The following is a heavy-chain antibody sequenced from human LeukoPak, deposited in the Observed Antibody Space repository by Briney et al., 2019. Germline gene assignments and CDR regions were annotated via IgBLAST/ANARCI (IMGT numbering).Heavy chain of an antibody. D-gene: IGHD3-16*02. CDR1: GGSFSGYY. J-gene: IGHJ4*02. Sequence: SETLSLTCAVYGGSFSGYYWSWIRLPPGKGLEWIGEINHSGSTNYNPSLKSRVTISVDTSKNQFSLKLSSVTAADTAVYYCARGYDYVWGSYRHTNDYWGQGTLVTVSS. CDR3: ARGYDYVWGSYRHTNDY. CDR2: INHSGST. V-gene: IGHV4-34*01.